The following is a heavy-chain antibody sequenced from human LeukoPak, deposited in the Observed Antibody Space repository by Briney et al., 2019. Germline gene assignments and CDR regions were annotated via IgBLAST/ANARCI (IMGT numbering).Heavy chain of an antibody. CDR3: ARPQLLYSPPDH. D-gene: IGHD2-2*02. Sequence: ASVKVSCKASGYTFTGYYMHWVRQAPGQGLEWMGWINPNSGGTNYAQKFQGRVTMTRDTSISTAYMELSRLRSDDTAVYYCARPQLLYSPPDHWGQGTLVTVSS. J-gene: IGHJ4*02. V-gene: IGHV1-2*02. CDR2: INPNSGGT. CDR1: GYTFTGYY.